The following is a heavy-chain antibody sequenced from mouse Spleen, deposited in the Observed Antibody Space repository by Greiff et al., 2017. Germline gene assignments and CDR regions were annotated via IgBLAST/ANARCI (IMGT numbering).Heavy chain of an antibody. Sequence: EVQVVESGGGLVKPGGSLKLSCAASGFTFSSYTMSWVRQTPEKRLEWVAYISNGGGSTYYPDTVKGRFTISRDNAKNTLYLQMSSLKSEDTAMYYCARHELITTVEPFAYWGQGTLVTVSA. CDR3: ARHELITTVEPFAY. CDR2: ISNGGGST. V-gene: IGHV5-12-2*01. D-gene: IGHD1-1*01. J-gene: IGHJ3*01. CDR1: GFTFSSYT.